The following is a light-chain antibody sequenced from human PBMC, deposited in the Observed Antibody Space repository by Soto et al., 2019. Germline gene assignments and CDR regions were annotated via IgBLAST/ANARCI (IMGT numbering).Light chain of an antibody. CDR2: KAS. CDR1: QSISSW. CDR3: QQYNSYST. Sequence: DIQMTQSPSTLSASVGDKVTITCRASQSISSWWAWVQQKPGQAPKLLIYKASTLQSGVTSRSSGSGSGTEFTLTISSLQPDDFATYYCQQYNSYSTFGQGTKVDIK. V-gene: IGKV1-5*03. J-gene: IGKJ1*01.